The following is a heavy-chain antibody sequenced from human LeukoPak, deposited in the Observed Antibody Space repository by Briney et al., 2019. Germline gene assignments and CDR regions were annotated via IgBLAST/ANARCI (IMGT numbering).Heavy chain of an antibody. CDR2: IKYDGDEE. Sequence: GGSLRLSCAASGFTFSDYWMSWMRQAPGKGLEWVANIKYDGDEEYYVDSVKGRFTISRDNAKNSLYLQLNSLRVEDTAVYYCKSGGAAPGSFDNWGQGTLVTVSS. V-gene: IGHV3-7*01. CDR1: GFTFSDYW. J-gene: IGHJ4*02. D-gene: IGHD6-13*01. CDR3: KSGGAAPGSFDN.